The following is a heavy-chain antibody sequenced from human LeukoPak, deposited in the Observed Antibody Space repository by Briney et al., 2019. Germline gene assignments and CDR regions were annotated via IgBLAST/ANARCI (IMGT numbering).Heavy chain of an antibody. CDR3: ARMVISGSHTYYFDS. CDR1: GYSLTLLS. J-gene: IGHJ4*02. V-gene: IGHV1-24*01. CDR2: FDREDDIT. Sequence: ASVKVSCKVSGYSLTLLSLHWVRQAPGKGLEWMGGFDREDDITMYAQTLRGRVTLTEDTSTDTAYMELSSLRSEDTAIYYCARMVISGSHTYYFDSWGQGTLVIVSS. D-gene: IGHD1-26*01.